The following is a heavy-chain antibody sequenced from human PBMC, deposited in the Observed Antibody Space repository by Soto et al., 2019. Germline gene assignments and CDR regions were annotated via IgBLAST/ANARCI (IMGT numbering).Heavy chain of an antibody. J-gene: IGHJ5*02. Sequence: TCAISGDSVSSNSAAWNWIRQSPSRGLEWLGRTYYRSKWYNDYAVSVKSRITINPDTSKNQFSLQPNSVTPEDTAVYYCARGGGWPINNWFDPWGQGTLVTVSS. CDR3: ARGGGWPINNWFDP. CDR1: GDSVSSNSAA. D-gene: IGHD3-16*01. CDR2: TYYRSKWYN. V-gene: IGHV6-1*01.